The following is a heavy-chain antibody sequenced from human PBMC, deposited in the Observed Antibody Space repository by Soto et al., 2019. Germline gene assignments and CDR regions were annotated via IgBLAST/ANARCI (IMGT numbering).Heavy chain of an antibody. CDR1: GGSISGSDYY. Sequence: SETLSLTCTVSGGSISGSDYYWGWIRQPPGKGLEWIGSTYYGGSTYYNPSLKSRVTISVDTSKNQFSLKLSSVTAADTAVYYCARMISGSYYYYYYMDVWGKGTTVTVSS. CDR2: TYYGGST. J-gene: IGHJ6*03. CDR3: ARMISGSYYYYYYMDV. D-gene: IGHD3-10*01. V-gene: IGHV4-39*07.